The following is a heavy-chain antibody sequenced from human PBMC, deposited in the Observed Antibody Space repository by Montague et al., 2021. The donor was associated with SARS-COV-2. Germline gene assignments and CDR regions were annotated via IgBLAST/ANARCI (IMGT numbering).Heavy chain of an antibody. V-gene: IGHV4-39*07. CDR1: GGSISSSSYY. Sequence: SETLSLTCTVSGGSISSSSYYWGWIHQPPGKGLEWIGSIYYSGSTNYNPSLKSRVTISVDTSKNQFSLKLSSVTAADTAVYYCARYGSGKYHADYSGSYHLDYWGQGTLVTVSS. CDR2: IYYSGST. J-gene: IGHJ4*02. D-gene: IGHD1-26*01. CDR3: ARYGSGKYHADYSGSYHLDY.